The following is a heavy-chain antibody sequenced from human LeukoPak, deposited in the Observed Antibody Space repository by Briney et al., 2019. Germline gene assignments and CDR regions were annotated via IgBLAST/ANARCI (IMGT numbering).Heavy chain of an antibody. J-gene: IGHJ4*02. CDR3: ARVVEVGGNDY. CDR2: IYHNGDT. V-gene: IGHV4-38-2*02. D-gene: IGHD4-23*01. CDR1: GYSISSGFF. Sequence: PSETLSLTCSVSGYSISSGFFWGWVRQPPGKGLEWIATIYHNGDTWYNPSLKSRVTMSVDTSKNHFSLNLKSVPAADTAVYYCARVVEVGGNDYWGQGPLVTVSS.